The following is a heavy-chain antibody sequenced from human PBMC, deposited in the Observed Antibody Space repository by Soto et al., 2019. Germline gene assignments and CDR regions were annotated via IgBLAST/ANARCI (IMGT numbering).Heavy chain of an antibody. CDR1: GYTFTSYA. V-gene: IGHV1-3*01. D-gene: IGHD3-3*01. J-gene: IGHJ6*02. CDR3: ARTISAPRLHYYYYYLMDV. Sequence: GASVKVSCKASGYTFTSYAMHWVRQAPGQRLEWMGWINAGNGNTKYSQKFQGRVTITRDTSASTAYMELSSLRSEDTAVYYCARTISAPRLHYYYYYLMDVWGQGTTVTVSS. CDR2: INAGNGNT.